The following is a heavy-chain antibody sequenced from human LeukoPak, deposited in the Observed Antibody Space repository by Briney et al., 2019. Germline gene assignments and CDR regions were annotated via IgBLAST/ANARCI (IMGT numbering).Heavy chain of an antibody. Sequence: GGSLRLPCAASGFTFSSYAMSWVRQAPGKGLEWVAVISSDGFNKYYADSVKGRFTISRDNSKNTLFLQMNSLGPEDTAVYYCARDLDTAMVNDAFDIWGQGTMVTISS. J-gene: IGHJ3*02. V-gene: IGHV3-30*04. CDR1: GFTFSSYA. CDR3: ARDLDTAMVNDAFDI. CDR2: ISSDGFNK. D-gene: IGHD5-18*01.